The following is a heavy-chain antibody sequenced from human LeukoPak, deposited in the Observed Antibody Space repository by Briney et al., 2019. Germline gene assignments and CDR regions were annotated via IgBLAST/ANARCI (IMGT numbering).Heavy chain of an antibody. CDR2: TYYRSTWYN. D-gene: IGHD2-2*01. CDR1: GDSVTSNNAA. CDR3: ARRLTQYDCFDP. V-gene: IGHV6-1*01. Sequence: SQTLSLTCAISGDSVTSNNAAWNWIRQSPSRGLEWLGRTYYRSTWYNDYAVSVRGRITVNPDTSKNQFSLHLNSVTPEDTAVYYCARRLTQYDCFDPWGQGILVTVSS. J-gene: IGHJ5*02.